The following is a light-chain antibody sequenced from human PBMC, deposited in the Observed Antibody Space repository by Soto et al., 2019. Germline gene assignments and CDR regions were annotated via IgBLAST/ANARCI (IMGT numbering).Light chain of an antibody. V-gene: IGLV1-40*01. CDR1: NPDIGAGYD. J-gene: IGLJ1*01. Sequence: QSVLTQPPSVSGAPGRRFTTSSTGGNPDIGAGYDVHWYQQLPGTAPKLVIYANNNRPSGVPDRFSASKSGTSASLAITGLQADDEADYYCQSYDSSLRGVFGTGTKLTVL. CDR2: ANN. CDR3: QSYDSSLRGV.